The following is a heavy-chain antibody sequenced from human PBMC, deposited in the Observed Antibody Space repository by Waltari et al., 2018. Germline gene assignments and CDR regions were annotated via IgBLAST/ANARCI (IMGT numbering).Heavy chain of an antibody. D-gene: IGHD3-9*01. CDR3: ARDRSYDILTGYYGYYFDY. CDR1: GCSISTSSYY. Sequence: QLQLQESGPGLVKPSETLSLTCTVSGCSISTSSYYWGWICPPPGKGLEWIGSIYYSGSTYYNPSLKSRVTISVDTSKNQFSLKLSSVTAADTAVYYCARDRSYDILTGYYGYYFDYWGQGTLVTVSS. J-gene: IGHJ4*02. CDR2: IYYSGST. V-gene: IGHV4-39*07.